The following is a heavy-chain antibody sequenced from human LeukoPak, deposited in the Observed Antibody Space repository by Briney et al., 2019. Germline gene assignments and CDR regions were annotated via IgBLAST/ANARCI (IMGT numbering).Heavy chain of an antibody. J-gene: IGHJ6*03. D-gene: IGHD6-13*01. CDR3: ARDLRSSSWYPIYYYYYMDV. Sequence: GGSLRLSCAASGFTFSDYYMSWIRQAPGKGLEWVSYISSSGSTIYYADSVKGRFTISRDNAKNSLYLQMNSLRAEDTAVYYCARDLRSSSWYPIYYYYYMDVWGKGTTVTVSS. CDR1: GFTFSDYY. V-gene: IGHV3-11*04. CDR2: ISSSGSTI.